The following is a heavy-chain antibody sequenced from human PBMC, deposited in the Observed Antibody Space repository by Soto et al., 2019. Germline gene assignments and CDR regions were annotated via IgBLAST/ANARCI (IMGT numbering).Heavy chain of an antibody. J-gene: IGHJ3*02. CDR2: INHSGST. V-gene: IGHV4-34*01. CDR3: ARVEWGTATTVVDAFDI. Sequence: SETLSLTCAVYGGSFSGYYWSWIRQPPGKGLEWIGEINHSGSTNYNPSLKSRVTISVDTSKNQFSLKLSSATAADTALYYCARVEWGTATTVVDAFDIWGPGTMVTVSS. D-gene: IGHD1-1*01. CDR1: GGSFSGYY.